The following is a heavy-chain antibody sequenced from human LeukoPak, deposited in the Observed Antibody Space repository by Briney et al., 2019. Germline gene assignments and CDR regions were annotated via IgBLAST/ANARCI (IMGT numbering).Heavy chain of an antibody. Sequence: PGGSLRLSCAASGFTFSNYAMSCVRQTPGKGLEWVSAISASGSSTYYADSVKGRFTISRDNSRNTLYLQMSSLRAEDTAVYYCAKGAFMGVAGGANYFDFWGQGTLVTVSS. D-gene: IGHD3-3*01. CDR1: GFTFSNYA. V-gene: IGHV3-23*01. CDR3: AKGAFMGVAGGANYFDF. J-gene: IGHJ4*02. CDR2: ISASGSST.